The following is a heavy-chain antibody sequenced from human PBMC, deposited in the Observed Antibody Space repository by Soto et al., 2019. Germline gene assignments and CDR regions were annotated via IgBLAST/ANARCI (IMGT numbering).Heavy chain of an antibody. CDR1: GFTFSSYG. V-gene: IGHV3-30*18. Sequence: QVQLVESGGGVVQPGRSLRLSCAASGFTFSSYGMHWVRQAPGKGLEWVAVISYDGSNKYYADSVKGRFTISRDNSKNTLYLQMNSLRAEDTAVYYCAKDSGVRFDYWGQGTLVTVSS. CDR2: ISYDGSNK. CDR3: AKDSGVRFDY. D-gene: IGHD3-10*01. J-gene: IGHJ4*02.